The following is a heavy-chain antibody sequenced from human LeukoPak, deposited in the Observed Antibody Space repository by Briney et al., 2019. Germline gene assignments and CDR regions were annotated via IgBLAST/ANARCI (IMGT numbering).Heavy chain of an antibody. D-gene: IGHD3-22*01. CDR1: GGSFSGYY. Sequence: PSETLSLNCAVYGGSFSGYYWSWIRQPPGKGLEWIGEINHSGSTNYNPSLKSRITISVDASKNQFSLKLSSVTAADTAVYYCARSLRDYHESSGGGDWGQGTLVTVSS. J-gene: IGHJ4*02. CDR3: ARSLRDYHESSGGGD. V-gene: IGHV4-34*01. CDR2: INHSGST.